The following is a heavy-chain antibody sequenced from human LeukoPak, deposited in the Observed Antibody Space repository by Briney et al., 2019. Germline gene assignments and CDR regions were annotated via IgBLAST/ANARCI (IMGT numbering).Heavy chain of an antibody. Sequence: SETLSLTCTVSGGSISSGGHYWSWIRQHPGKGLEWIGYIYYTGSTYYNPSLKSRVTISVDTSKNQFSLKLSSVTAADTAVYYCARWTKNYFDYWGQGTLVTVSS. CDR1: GGSISSGGHY. CDR3: ARWTKNYFDY. CDR2: IYYTGST. V-gene: IGHV4-31*03. J-gene: IGHJ4*02. D-gene: IGHD3/OR15-3a*01.